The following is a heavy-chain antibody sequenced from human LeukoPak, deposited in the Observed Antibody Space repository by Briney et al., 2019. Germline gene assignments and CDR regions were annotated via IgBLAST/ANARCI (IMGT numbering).Heavy chain of an antibody. Sequence: PGGSLRLSCAASGFTFSSYGMHWVRQAPGMGLEWVAVISYDGSNKYYADSVKGRFTISRDNSKNTLYLQMNSLRAEDTAVYYCAKDQGDIVGDPAYFDYWGQGTLVTVSS. CDR1: GFTFSSYG. J-gene: IGHJ4*02. CDR2: ISYDGSNK. D-gene: IGHD1-26*01. CDR3: AKDQGDIVGDPAYFDY. V-gene: IGHV3-30*18.